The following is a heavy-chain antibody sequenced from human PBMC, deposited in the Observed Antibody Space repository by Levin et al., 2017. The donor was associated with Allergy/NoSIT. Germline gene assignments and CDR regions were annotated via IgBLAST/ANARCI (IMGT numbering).Heavy chain of an antibody. CDR3: AKGKDYIVATSDY. D-gene: IGHD5-12*01. V-gene: IGHV3-23*01. CDR2: ISSDGTT. J-gene: IGHJ4*02. CDR1: GFTFSNYA. Sequence: PGGSLRLSCAVSGFTFSNYAMSWVRQAPGKGLEWVSTISSDGTTYYADSVKGRFTSSRDNSKNTLYLQMNSLRAEDTAVYYCAKGKDYIVATSDYWGQGTLVTVSS.